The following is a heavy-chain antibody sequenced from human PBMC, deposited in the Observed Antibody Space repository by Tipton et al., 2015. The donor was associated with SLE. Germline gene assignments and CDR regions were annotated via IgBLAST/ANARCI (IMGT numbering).Heavy chain of an antibody. CDR1: GFTVSSNY. V-gene: IGHV3-53*05. CDR2: IYSGGST. CDR3: ARGSTSCYSAFDI. D-gene: IGHD2-2*01. J-gene: IGHJ3*02. Sequence: FLRLSCAASGFTVSSNYMSWVRQAPGKGLEWVSVIYSGGSTYYADSVKGRFTISRDNSKNTLYLQMNSLRAEDTAVYYCARGSTSCYSAFDIWGQGTMVTVSS.